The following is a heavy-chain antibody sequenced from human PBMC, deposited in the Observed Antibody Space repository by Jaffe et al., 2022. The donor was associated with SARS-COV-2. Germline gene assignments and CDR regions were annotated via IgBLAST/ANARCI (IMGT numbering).Heavy chain of an antibody. J-gene: IGHJ3*02. D-gene: IGHD3-22*01. CDR1: GFTFSSYA. CDR2: ISYDGSNK. CDR3: ARVHLAQYYYDSSGYLIGAFDI. Sequence: QVQLVESGGGVVQPGRSLRLSCAASGFTFSSYAMHWVRQAPGKGLEWVAVISYDGSNKYYADSVKGRFTISRDNSKNTLYLQMNSLRAEDTAVYYCARVHLAQYYYDSSGYLIGAFDIWGQGTMVTVSS. V-gene: IGHV3-30*04.